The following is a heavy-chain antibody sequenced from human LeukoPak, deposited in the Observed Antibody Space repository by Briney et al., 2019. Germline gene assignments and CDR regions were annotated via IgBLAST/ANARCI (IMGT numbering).Heavy chain of an antibody. J-gene: IGHJ3*02. D-gene: IGHD3-10*01. CDR2: ITPNSGGT. V-gene: IGHV1-2*02. Sequence: GASVKVSCKASGYTFTGYYLHWVRQAPGQGLEWMGWITPNSGGTNYAQKFQGRVTMTRDTSISTAYMELSRLRSDDTAVYYCARVESGLLWFGEFNAFDIWGQGTMVTVSS. CDR3: ARVESGLLWFGEFNAFDI. CDR1: GYTFTGYY.